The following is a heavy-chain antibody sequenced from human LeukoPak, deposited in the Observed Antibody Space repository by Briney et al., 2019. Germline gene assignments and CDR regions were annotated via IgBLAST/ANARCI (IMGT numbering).Heavy chain of an antibody. D-gene: IGHD6-19*01. J-gene: IGHJ4*02. V-gene: IGHV4-59*12. Sequence: SETLSLTCTVSDDSISDYYRGWIRQPPGKGLEWIGYIHNSGTSTYNLSLKSRVTISVDTSKNQFSLKLSSVTAADTAVYYCARRGAYSSGWYGYWGQGTLVTVSS. CDR1: DDSISDYY. CDR3: ARRGAYSSGWYGY. CDR2: IHNSGTS.